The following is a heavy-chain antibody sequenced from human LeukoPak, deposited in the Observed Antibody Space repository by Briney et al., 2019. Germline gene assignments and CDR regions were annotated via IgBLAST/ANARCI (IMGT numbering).Heavy chain of an antibody. V-gene: IGHV3-21*01. CDR2: ISSSSSYI. Sequence: GGSLRLSCAASGFTFSSYSMNWVRQAPGKGLEWVSSISSSSSYIYYADSVKGRFTISRDNAKNSLYLQMNSLRAEDTAVYYCARDCMVRGVNTGMDVWGQGTKVTVSS. CDR3: ARDCMVRGVNTGMDV. J-gene: IGHJ6*02. D-gene: IGHD3-10*01. CDR1: GFTFSSYS.